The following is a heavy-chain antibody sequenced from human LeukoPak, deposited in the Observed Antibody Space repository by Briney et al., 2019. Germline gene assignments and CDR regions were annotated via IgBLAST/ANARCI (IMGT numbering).Heavy chain of an antibody. J-gene: IGHJ4*02. CDR1: GYTFTGYY. D-gene: IGHD5-18*01. CDR2: INPSSGDT. V-gene: IGHV1-2*04. CDR3: ARHLDTATVTIDY. Sequence: GASVKVSCKASGYTFTGYYIHWVRQAPGQGLEWMGWINPSSGDTNYAQKFQGWVTMTRDKSISTAYLQWSSLKASDTAMYYCARHLDTATVTIDYWGQGTLVTVSS.